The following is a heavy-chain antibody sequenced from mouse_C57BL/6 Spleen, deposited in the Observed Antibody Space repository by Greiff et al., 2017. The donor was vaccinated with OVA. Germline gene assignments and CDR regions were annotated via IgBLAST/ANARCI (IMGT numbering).Heavy chain of an antibody. CDR1: GYTFTDYY. CDR2: INPNNGGT. V-gene: IGHV1-26*01. Sequence: VQLQQSGPELVKPGASVKISCKASGYTFTDYYMNWVKQSHGKSLEWIGDINPNNGGTSYNQKFKGKATLTVDKSSSTAYMELRSLTSEDSAVYYCARGGAPVFDVWGTGTTVTVSS. J-gene: IGHJ1*03. CDR3: ARGGAPVFDV.